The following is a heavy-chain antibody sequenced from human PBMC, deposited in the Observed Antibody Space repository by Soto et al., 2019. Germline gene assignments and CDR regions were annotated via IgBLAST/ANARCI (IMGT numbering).Heavy chain of an antibody. J-gene: IGHJ3*02. Sequence: ASVKVSCKASGYTFTSYAMHWVRQAPGQRLEWMGWISAYNGNTNYAQKLQGRVTMTTDTSTSTAYMELRSLRSDDTAVYYCARDRSPGYYDSSGPVAAFDIWGQGTMVTVS. V-gene: IGHV1-18*01. CDR2: ISAYNGNT. D-gene: IGHD3-22*01. CDR1: GYTFTSYA. CDR3: ARDRSPGYYDSSGPVAAFDI.